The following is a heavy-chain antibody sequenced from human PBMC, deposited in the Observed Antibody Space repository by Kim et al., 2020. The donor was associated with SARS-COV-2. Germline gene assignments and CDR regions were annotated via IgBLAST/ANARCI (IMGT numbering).Heavy chain of an antibody. CDR1: GYTFTSYY. J-gene: IGHJ6*02. CDR2: INPSGGST. D-gene: IGHD6-13*01. CDR3: ARDLAAAGTPLYYYYYYGMDV. Sequence: ASVKVSCKASGYTFTSYYMHWVRQAPGQGLEWMGIINPSGGSTSYAQKFQGRVTMTRDTSTSTVYMELSSLRSEDTAVYYCARDLAAAGTPLYYYYYYGMDVWGQGTTVTVSS. V-gene: IGHV1-46*01.